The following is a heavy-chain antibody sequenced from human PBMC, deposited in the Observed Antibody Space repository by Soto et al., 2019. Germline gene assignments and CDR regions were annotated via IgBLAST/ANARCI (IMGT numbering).Heavy chain of an antibody. V-gene: IGHV3-53*05. Sequence: PGGSLRLSCTTSGFTVGSSYMSWVRQAPGRGLEWVSVIYTGGSTYYADSVKGRFTMTTDTSTSTAYMELRSLRSDDTAVYYCARAHHWVVPAAIYYYYGMDVWGQGTTVTVSS. CDR3: ARAHHWVVPAAIYYYYGMDV. CDR2: IYTGGST. CDR1: GFTVGSSY. J-gene: IGHJ6*02. D-gene: IGHD2-2*01.